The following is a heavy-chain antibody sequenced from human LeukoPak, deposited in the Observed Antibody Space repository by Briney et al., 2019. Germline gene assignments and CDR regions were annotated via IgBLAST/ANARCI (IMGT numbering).Heavy chain of an antibody. CDR1: GFTFDDYA. V-gene: IGHV3-9*01. CDR2: LSWNSGSI. D-gene: IGHD6-13*01. CDR3: AKRFAAAVYYFDY. J-gene: IGHJ4*02. Sequence: GRSLRLSCAASGFTFDDYAMHWVRQAPGKGLEWVSGLSWNSGSIGYADSVKGRFTISRDNAKNSLYLQMNSLRAEDTAVYYCAKRFAAAVYYFDYWGQGTLVTVSS.